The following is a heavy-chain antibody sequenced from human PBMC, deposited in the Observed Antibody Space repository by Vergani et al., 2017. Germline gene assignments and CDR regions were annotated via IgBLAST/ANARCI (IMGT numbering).Heavy chain of an antibody. CDR3: ARDLGDIVVVPAAINWFDP. Sequence: QVQLVQSGAEVKKPGASVKVSCKASGYTFTSYYMHWVRQAPGQGLEWMGIINPSGGSTSYAQKFQGRVTMTRDTSTSTVYMELRSLRSDDTAVYYCARDLGDIVVVPAAINWFDPWGQGTLVTVSS. D-gene: IGHD2-2*01. CDR2: INPSGGST. V-gene: IGHV1-46*01. J-gene: IGHJ5*02. CDR1: GYTFTSYY.